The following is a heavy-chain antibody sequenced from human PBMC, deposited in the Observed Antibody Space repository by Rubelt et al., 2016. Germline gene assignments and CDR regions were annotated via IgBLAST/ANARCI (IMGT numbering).Heavy chain of an antibody. D-gene: IGHD6-6*01. CDR2: IGTAGDT. Sequence: GSLRLSCAASGFTFSSYDMHWVRQATGKGLEWVSAIGTAGDTYYPGSVKGRFTISRENAKNSLYLQMNSLRDEDTAVYYCARRLATMAARPIDYWGQGTLVTVSS. V-gene: IGHV3-13*01. CDR1: GFTFSSYD. CDR3: ARRLATMAARPIDY. J-gene: IGHJ4*02.